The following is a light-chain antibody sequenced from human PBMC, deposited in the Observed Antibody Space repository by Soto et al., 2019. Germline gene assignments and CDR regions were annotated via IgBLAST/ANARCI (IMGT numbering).Light chain of an antibody. J-gene: IGKJ1*01. V-gene: IGKV3-15*01. CDR2: GAS. CDR1: QTINNN. CDR3: QQYNNWPQT. Sequence: VMSQAPATLSVTPGERATLSCRASQTINNNVAWYQLKDGQVPRLVIYGASTRATDIPARFSGSGSGTEFTLTISSLQSEDFAEYYCQQYNNWPQTFGQGTKVDI.